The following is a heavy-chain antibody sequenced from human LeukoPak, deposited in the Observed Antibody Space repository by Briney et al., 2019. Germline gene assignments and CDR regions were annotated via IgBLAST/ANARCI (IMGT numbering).Heavy chain of an antibody. CDR3: AKDKTYDSSGYLGY. Sequence: GGSLRLSCAASGFTFDDYAMHWVRQGPGKGLEWVSGISWNGGSIGYADSVKGRFTISRDNAKNSLYLQMTSLRAEDTALYYCAKDKTYDSSGYLGYWGQGTLVTVSS. D-gene: IGHD3-22*01. J-gene: IGHJ4*02. V-gene: IGHV3-9*01. CDR2: ISWNGGSI. CDR1: GFTFDDYA.